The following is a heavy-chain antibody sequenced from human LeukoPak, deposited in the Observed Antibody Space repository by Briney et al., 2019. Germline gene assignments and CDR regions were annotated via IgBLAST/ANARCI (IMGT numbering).Heavy chain of an antibody. CDR3: ARESTRILGLFGY. CDR1: GFTFGTYG. CDR2: ISSRSDSE. J-gene: IGHJ4*02. D-gene: IGHD2/OR15-2a*01. V-gene: IGHV3-48*01. Sequence: GGSLRLSCASSGFTFGTYGMNWVRQAPEKGLEWVSYISSRSDSENYADSVKGRFTISRDNIRNLLYLQMNSLRAEDTAVYFWARESTRILGLFGYWGQGTLVTISS.